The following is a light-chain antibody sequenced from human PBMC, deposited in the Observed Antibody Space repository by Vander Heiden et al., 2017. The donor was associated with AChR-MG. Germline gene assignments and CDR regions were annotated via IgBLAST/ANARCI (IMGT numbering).Light chain of an antibody. Sequence: DIQMTQSPSSLSASVGDRVTISCQASQDISNFLNWYQQKPGKAPELLIYDASYLETGVPSRFSGGGSGTDFTFTISSLQPEDIATYYCQQYSTLPLTFGGGTKVEIK. CDR1: QDISNF. V-gene: IGKV1-33*01. CDR3: QQYSTLPLT. CDR2: DAS. J-gene: IGKJ4*01.